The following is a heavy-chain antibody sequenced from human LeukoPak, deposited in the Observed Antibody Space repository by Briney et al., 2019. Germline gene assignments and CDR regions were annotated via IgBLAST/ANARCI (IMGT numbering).Heavy chain of an antibody. J-gene: IGHJ4*02. Sequence: GGSLRLSCAASGFTFSSYAMPWVRQAPGKGLEWVAVISYDGSNKYYADSVKGRFTISRDNSKNTLYLQMNSLRAEDTAVYYCAREDYGDYVFLDYWGQGTLVTVSS. CDR3: AREDYGDYVFLDY. D-gene: IGHD4-17*01. V-gene: IGHV3-30-3*01. CDR2: ISYDGSNK. CDR1: GFTFSSYA.